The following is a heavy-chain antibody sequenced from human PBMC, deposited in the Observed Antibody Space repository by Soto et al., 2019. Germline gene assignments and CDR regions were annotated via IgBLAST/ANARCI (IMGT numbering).Heavy chain of an antibody. CDR2: IYSGGRT. V-gene: IGHV3-53*01. CDR1: WFIVSNDY. CDR3: ARDLPDYYGMDV. Sequence: PGGSLRLSCAASWFIVSNDYMSWVRQAPGKGLEWVSVIYSGGRTFYADSVKGRFTISGDNSKNTLYLQMNSLRAEDTAVYYCARDLPDYYGMDVWGQGTTVTVSS. J-gene: IGHJ6*02.